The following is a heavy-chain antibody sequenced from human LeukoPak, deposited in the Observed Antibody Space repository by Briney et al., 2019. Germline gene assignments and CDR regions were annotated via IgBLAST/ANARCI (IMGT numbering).Heavy chain of an antibody. CDR3: ATEVEQGEVDY. CDR2: VSYSGTV. J-gene: IGHJ4*02. CDR1: GVSISSDDYF. V-gene: IGHV4-39*01. D-gene: IGHD3-10*01. Sequence: PSETLSLTCTVSGVSISSDDYFWGWIRQSPWKGLEWIASVSYSGTVYYNPSLESRVTISLDTSKNQFSLKLSSVTAADTAVYYCATEVEQGEVDYWGQGTLVTVSS.